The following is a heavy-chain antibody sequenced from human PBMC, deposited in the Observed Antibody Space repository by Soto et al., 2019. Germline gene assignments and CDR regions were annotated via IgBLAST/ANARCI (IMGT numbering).Heavy chain of an antibody. V-gene: IGHV3-53*02. CDR3: ARGEGFLDNYYYYGMDV. CDR1: GFTVSSNY. CDR2: IYSGGST. J-gene: IGHJ6*02. Sequence: EVQLVETGGGLIQPGGSLRLSCAASGFTVSSNYMSWVRQAPGKGLEWVSVIYSGGSTYYADSVKGRFTISRDNSKNTLYLQMNSLRAEDTAVYYCARGEGFLDNYYYYGMDVWGQGTTVTVSS. D-gene: IGHD3-3*01.